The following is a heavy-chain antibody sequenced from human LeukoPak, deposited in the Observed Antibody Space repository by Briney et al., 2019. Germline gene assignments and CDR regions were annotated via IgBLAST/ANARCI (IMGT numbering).Heavy chain of an antibody. J-gene: IGHJ4*02. Sequence: GASVKVSCKASGYTFTGYYLFWVRQAPGQGLEWMGWINPNTGDTRYGQKFQGRVTLTRDTSIRTTYMELGSLRSDDTAVYYCARDERFCNGDNHYPDLGYWGQGTLVTVSS. CDR2: INPNTGDT. D-gene: IGHD2-15*01. CDR1: GYTFTGYY. CDR3: ARDERFCNGDNHYPDLGY. V-gene: IGHV1-2*02.